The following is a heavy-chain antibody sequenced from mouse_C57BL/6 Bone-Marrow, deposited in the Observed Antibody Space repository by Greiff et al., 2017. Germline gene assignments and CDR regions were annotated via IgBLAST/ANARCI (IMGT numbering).Heavy chain of an antibody. Sequence: QVQLQQPGAELVMPGASVKLSCKASGYTFTSYWMHWVKQRPGQGLEWIGEIDPSDSYTNYNQKFKGKSTLTVDKSSSTAYMQLSSLTSEDSAVYYCARGDYDEYFDYWGQGTTRAVSS. CDR1: GYTFTSYW. D-gene: IGHD2-3*01. V-gene: IGHV1-69*01. J-gene: IGHJ2*01. CDR3: ARGDYDEYFDY. CDR2: IDPSDSYT.